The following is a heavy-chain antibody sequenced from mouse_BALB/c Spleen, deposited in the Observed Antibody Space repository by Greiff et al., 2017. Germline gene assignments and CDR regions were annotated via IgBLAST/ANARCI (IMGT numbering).Heavy chain of an antibody. Sequence: EVQLVESGGGLVQPGGSLKLSCAASGFTFSSYTMSWVRQTPEKRLEWVAYISNGGGSTYYPDTVKGRFTISRDNAKNTLYLQMSSLKSEDTAMYYCARQDGYHFAYWGQGTLVTVSA. D-gene: IGHD2-3*01. V-gene: IGHV5-12-2*01. J-gene: IGHJ3*01. CDR1: GFTFSSYT. CDR2: ISNGGGST. CDR3: ARQDGYHFAY.